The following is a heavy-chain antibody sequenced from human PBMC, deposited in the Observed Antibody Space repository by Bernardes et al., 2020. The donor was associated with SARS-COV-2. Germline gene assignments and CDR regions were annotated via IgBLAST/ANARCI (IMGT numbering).Heavy chain of an antibody. J-gene: IGHJ6*02. V-gene: IGHV1-46*01. Sequence: ASVKVSCKASGYTFSSYYMHWVRQAPGQGLEWMGIINPSGGSTSYAQKFQGRVTMTRDTSTSTVYMELSSLRSEDPAVYYCARDLTAIAAAGYYYGMDVWGQGTTVTVSS. CDR2: INPSGGST. CDR3: ARDLTAIAAAGYYYGMDV. D-gene: IGHD6-13*01. CDR1: GYTFSSYY.